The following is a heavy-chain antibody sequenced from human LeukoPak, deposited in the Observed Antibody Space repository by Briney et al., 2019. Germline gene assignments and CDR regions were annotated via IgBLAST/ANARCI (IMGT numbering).Heavy chain of an antibody. CDR3: ARPTYSSSWFDY. J-gene: IGHJ4*02. V-gene: IGHV4-39*01. D-gene: IGHD6-13*01. CDR2: IYYSGST. Sequence: SETLSLTCTVSGGSISSSSYYWGWIRQPPGKGLEWIGSIYYSGSTYYNPSLKSRVTISVDTSKNQFSLKLSSVTAADTAVYYCARPTYSSSWFDYWGQGTLVTVSS. CDR1: GGSISSSSYY.